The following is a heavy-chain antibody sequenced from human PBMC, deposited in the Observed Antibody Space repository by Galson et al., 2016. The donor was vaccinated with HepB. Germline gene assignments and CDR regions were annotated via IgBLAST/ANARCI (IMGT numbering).Heavy chain of an antibody. V-gene: IGHV3-23*01. D-gene: IGHD3-3*01. CDR1: GFTFSSHA. Sequence: SLRVSCAGSGFTFSSHAMSWVRQAPGKGLEWVSVISGSGGTTYYADSVKGRFIISRDNTKNTLYLQMNSLRVEDSATYYCARDFNGSGCFFDYWGQGTPVTVSS. J-gene: IGHJ4*02. CDR3: ARDFNGSGCFFDY. CDR2: ISGSGGTT.